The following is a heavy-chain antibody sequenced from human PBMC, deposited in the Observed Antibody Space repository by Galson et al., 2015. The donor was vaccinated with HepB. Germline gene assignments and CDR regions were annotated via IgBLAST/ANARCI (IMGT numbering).Heavy chain of an antibody. J-gene: IGHJ4*02. CDR3: ARGSVTIFGDY. V-gene: IGHV5-51*01. D-gene: IGHD3-3*01. Sequence: PDDSDTRYSPSFRGQVTISADKSITTAYLQWSSLRAEDTAVYYCARGSVTIFGDYWGQGTLVSVSS. CDR2: PDDSDT.